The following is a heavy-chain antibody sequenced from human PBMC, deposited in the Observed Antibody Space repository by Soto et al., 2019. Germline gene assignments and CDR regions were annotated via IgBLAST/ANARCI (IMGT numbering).Heavy chain of an antibody. J-gene: IGHJ4*02. CDR3: ARVDVVVVAAETNFDY. Sequence: QVQLVQSGAEVKKPGASVKVSCKASGYTFTSYGISWVRQAPGQGLEWMGWISAYNGNTNYAQKLQGRVTMTTDTPTSTAYMELRSLRSDDTAVYYCARVDVVVVAAETNFDYWGQGTLVTVSS. CDR1: GYTFTSYG. V-gene: IGHV1-18*01. D-gene: IGHD2-15*01. CDR2: ISAYNGNT.